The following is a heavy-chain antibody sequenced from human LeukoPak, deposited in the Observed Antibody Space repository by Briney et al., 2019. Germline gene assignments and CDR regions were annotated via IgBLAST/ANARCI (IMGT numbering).Heavy chain of an antibody. D-gene: IGHD5-24*01. CDR1: GYSISSGYY. CDR2: IYHSGST. Sequence: SETLSLTCTVSGYSISSGYYWGWIRQPPGKGLEWIGSIYHSGSTYYNPSLKSRVTISVDTSKNQFSLKLSSVTAADTAVYYCARDLGMRDPIDYWGQGTLVTVSS. CDR3: ARDLGMRDPIDY. V-gene: IGHV4-38-2*02. J-gene: IGHJ4*02.